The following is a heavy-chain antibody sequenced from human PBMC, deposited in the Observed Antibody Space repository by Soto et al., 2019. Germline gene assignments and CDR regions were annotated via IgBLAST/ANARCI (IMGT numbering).Heavy chain of an antibody. J-gene: IGHJ6*02. CDR3: ARDKDRLQLGGNYYYILDV. Sequence: QVQLDQSGAEVKKPGSSVKLSCKASGGTFSNSAISWVRQAPGQGLEWMGGIMPIFRTPDYAQKFQARVPXTXDXXTSTAYMELSGLKPDDTAVYYCARDKDRLQLGGNYYYILDVWGQGTTVTVSS. D-gene: IGHD2-2*01. CDR1: GGTFSNSA. CDR2: IMPIFRTP. V-gene: IGHV1-69*05.